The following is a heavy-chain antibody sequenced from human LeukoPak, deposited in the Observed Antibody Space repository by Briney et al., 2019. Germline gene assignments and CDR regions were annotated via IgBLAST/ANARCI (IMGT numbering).Heavy chain of an antibody. V-gene: IGHV4-39*07. D-gene: IGHD3-3*01. J-gene: IGHJ4*02. Sequence: SETLSLTCTVSGGSISSSSYYWGWIRQPPGKGLEWIGSIYYSGSTYYNPSLKSRVTISVDTSKNQFSLKLSSVTAADTAVYYCARGLTNIDYDFWSGYYSVFDYWGQGTLVTVSS. CDR2: IYYSGST. CDR3: ARGLTNIDYDFWSGYYSVFDY. CDR1: GGSISSSSYY.